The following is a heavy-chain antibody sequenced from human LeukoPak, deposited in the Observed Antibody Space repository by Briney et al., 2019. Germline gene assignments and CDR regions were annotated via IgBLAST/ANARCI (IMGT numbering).Heavy chain of an antibody. CDR1: GGSISNYY. Sequence: SETLSLTCTVSGGSISNYYWSWIRQPPGKGLEWIGYIYYSGSTNYNPSLKSRVTISVDTSKSQFSLKLRSVTAADTAVYYCARERREQLLPPYTRLVTYFDYWGQGTLVTVSS. CDR2: IYYSGST. V-gene: IGHV4-59*12. J-gene: IGHJ4*02. D-gene: IGHD1-26*01. CDR3: ARERREQLLPPYTRLVTYFDY.